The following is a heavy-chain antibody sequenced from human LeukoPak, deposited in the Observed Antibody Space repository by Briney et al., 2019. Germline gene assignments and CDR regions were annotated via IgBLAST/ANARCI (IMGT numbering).Heavy chain of an antibody. J-gene: IGHJ6*02. CDR1: GYTLTELS. D-gene: IGHD1-26*01. CDR2: FDPEDGET. Sequence: ASVKVSCKVSGYTLTELSMHWVRQAPGKGLEWMGGFDPEDGETIYAQKFQGRVTMTEDTSTDTAYMELSSLRSGDTAVYYCATAVDSGSYYHYYYGMDVWGQGTTVTVSS. V-gene: IGHV1-24*01. CDR3: ATAVDSGSYYHYYYGMDV.